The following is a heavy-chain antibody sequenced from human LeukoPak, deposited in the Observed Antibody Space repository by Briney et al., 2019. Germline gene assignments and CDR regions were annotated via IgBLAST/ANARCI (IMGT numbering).Heavy chain of an antibody. CDR2: ISAYNGNT. CDR3: ARVVGDFWSGYGLYYYGMDV. CDR1: GYTFTSYG. J-gene: IGHJ6*02. V-gene: IGHV1-18*01. D-gene: IGHD3-3*01. Sequence: ASVKVSCKASGYTFTSYGISWVRQAPGQGLEWMGWISAYNGNTNYAQKLQGRVTMTTDTSTSTAYMELRSLRSDDTAVYYCARVVGDFWSGYGLYYYGMDVWGQGTTVTVSS.